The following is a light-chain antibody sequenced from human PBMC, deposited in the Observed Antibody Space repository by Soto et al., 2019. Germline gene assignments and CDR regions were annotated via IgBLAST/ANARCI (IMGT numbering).Light chain of an antibody. CDR1: QSVSGN. CDR2: GAS. J-gene: IGKJ2*01. CDR3: HHYHNYMYS. V-gene: IGKV3-15*01. Sequence: EIVMTQSPATLSVSPGERATLSCRASQSVSGNLAWYQQKPGQAPRLLIYGASTRTTGVPARFSGSGSGTEFTLIINSLQSEDFAIYYCHHYHNYMYSFGQGTKVDIK.